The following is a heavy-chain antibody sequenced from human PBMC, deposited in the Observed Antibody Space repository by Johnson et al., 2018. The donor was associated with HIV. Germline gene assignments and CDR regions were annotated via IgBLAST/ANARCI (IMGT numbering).Heavy chain of an antibody. CDR2: ISYDGSNK. Sequence: QVQLVESGGGLVQPGGSLKLSCAASGFTFSGSAVHWVRQAPGKGLEWVAIISYDGSNKYYADSVKGRFTISRDNSKDTLYLQMNSLRAEDTAVYYCARDPSYDMAHTDGFDIWGQGTMVTVSS. CDR3: ARDPSYDMAHTDGFDI. V-gene: IGHV3-30-3*01. CDR1: GFTFSGSA. J-gene: IGHJ3*02. D-gene: IGHD3-22*01.